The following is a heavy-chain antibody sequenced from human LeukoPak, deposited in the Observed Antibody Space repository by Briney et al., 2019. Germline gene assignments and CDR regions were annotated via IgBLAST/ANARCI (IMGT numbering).Heavy chain of an antibody. Sequence: GGSLRLSCAASGFTFSSYEMNWVRQAPGKGLEWVSYISSSGSTIYYADSVKGRFTISRDDSKNTLYLQMNSLKTEDTAVYSCTTSGAYDSSGYWGDYWGQGTLVTVSS. D-gene: IGHD3-22*01. V-gene: IGHV3-48*03. CDR3: TTSGAYDSSGYWGDY. J-gene: IGHJ4*02. CDR1: GFTFSSYE. CDR2: ISSSGSTI.